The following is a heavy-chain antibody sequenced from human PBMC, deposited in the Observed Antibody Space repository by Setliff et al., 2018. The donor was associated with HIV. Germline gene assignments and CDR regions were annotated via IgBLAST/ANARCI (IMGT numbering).Heavy chain of an antibody. J-gene: IGHJ4*02. CDR3: AREAYGDSYFDY. CDR1: GFTFSIYT. V-gene: IGHV3-21*01. Sequence: ETLSLSCAASGFTFSIYTMSWVRQAPGKGLEWVSSISSSSRYIYYTDSLRGRFTVSRDNARSSLYLHMTDLGAEDTAIYFCAREAYGDSYFDYWGRGTLVTVSS. D-gene: IGHD4-17*01. CDR2: ISSSSRYI.